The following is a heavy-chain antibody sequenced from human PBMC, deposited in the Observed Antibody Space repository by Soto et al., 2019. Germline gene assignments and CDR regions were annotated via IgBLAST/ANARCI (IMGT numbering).Heavy chain of an antibody. CDR2: ISYDGSNK. Sequence: GGSLRLSCAASGFTFSSYAMHWVRQAPGKGLEWVAVISYDGSNKYYADSVKGRFTISRDNSKNTLYLQMNSLRSEDTAVYYCARTGVVPGTGFDPWGQGTLVTVSS. J-gene: IGHJ5*02. CDR1: GFTFSSYA. CDR3: ARTGVVPGTGFDP. V-gene: IGHV3-30-3*01. D-gene: IGHD2-2*01.